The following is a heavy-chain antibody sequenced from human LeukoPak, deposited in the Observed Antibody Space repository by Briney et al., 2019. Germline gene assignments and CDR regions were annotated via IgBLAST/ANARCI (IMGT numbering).Heavy chain of an antibody. CDR2: INHSGST. D-gene: IGHD3-22*01. CDR3: AREDYYDSSGYYSHAAFDI. V-gene: IGHV4-34*01. Sequence: PSETLSLTCAVYGGSFSGYYWSWIRQPPGKGLEWIGEINHSGSTNYNPSLKSRVTISVDTSKNQFSLKLSSVTAADTAVYYCAREDYYDSSGYYSHAAFDIWGQGTMVTVSS. CDR1: GGSFSGYY. J-gene: IGHJ3*02.